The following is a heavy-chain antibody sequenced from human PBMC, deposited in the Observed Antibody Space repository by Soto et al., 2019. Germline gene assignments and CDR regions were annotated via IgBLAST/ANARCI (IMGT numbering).Heavy chain of an antibody. V-gene: IGHV1-69*13. Sequence: SGKVSYKASWGTFSSYAISWVRQAPGQGLEWMGGIIPIFGTANYAQKFQGRVTITADESTSTAYMELSSLRSEDTAVYYCARGRGQWLVEYYFDYWGQGTLVTVSS. CDR3: ARGRGQWLVEYYFDY. CDR2: IIPIFGTA. CDR1: WGTFSSYA. D-gene: IGHD6-19*01. J-gene: IGHJ4*02.